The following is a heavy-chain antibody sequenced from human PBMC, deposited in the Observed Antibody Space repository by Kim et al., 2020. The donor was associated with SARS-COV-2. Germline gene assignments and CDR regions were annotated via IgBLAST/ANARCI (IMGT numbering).Heavy chain of an antibody. CDR3: ARSRDTTGHVDAFDI. J-gene: IGHJ3*02. Sequence: DSVKGRLTISRDNAKNSLYRQRNSRRAEDTAVYYCARSRDTTGHVDAFDIWGQGTMVTVSS. V-gene: IGHV3-11*01. D-gene: IGHD2-8*02.